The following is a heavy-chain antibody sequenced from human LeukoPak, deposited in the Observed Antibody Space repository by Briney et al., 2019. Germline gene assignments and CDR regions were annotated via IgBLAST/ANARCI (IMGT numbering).Heavy chain of an antibody. D-gene: IGHD3-3*01. CDR3: ARGITIFGVVISYYYYYMDV. CDR1: GYTFTSYD. J-gene: IGHJ6*03. CDR2: MNPNSGNT. Sequence: ASVKVSCKASGYTFTSYDINWVRQATGQGLEWMGWMNPNSGNTGYAQKFQGRVTITRNTSTSTAYMELSSLRSEDTAVYYCARGITIFGVVISYYYYYMDVWGKGTTVTVSS. V-gene: IGHV1-8*03.